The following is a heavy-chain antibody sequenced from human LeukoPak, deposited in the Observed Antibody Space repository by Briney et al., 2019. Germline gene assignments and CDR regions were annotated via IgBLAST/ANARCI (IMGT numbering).Heavy chain of an antibody. D-gene: IGHD1-26*01. CDR3: ARLSRELLRAFDI. V-gene: IGHV4-39*01. Sequence: SESLSLTCTVSGGSISSSSYYWGWIRQPPGKGLEWIGSIYYSGSTYYNPSLKSRVTISVDTSKNQFSLKLSSVTAADTAVYYCARLSRELLRAFDIWGQGTMVTVSS. J-gene: IGHJ3*02. CDR2: IYYSGST. CDR1: GGSISSSSYY.